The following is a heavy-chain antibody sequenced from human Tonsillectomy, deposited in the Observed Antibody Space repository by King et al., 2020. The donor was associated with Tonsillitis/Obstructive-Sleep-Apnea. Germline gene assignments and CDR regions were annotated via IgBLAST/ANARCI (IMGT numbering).Heavy chain of an antibody. CDR2: IYYSGPT. D-gene: IGHD3-10*01. J-gene: IGHJ4*02. CDR3: ARSLYYYGSGSYYTYYFDY. Sequence: VQLQESGPGLVKPSETLSLTCTVSGGSVSSNSYYLNCIRQPPGKGLEGIGDIYYSGPTNYNPSLKSRVHISTDTSKNQFSLKLSSVTAADTAVYYCARSLYYYGSGSYYTYYFDYWGQGTLVTVSS. V-gene: IGHV4-61*01. CDR1: GGSVSSNSYY.